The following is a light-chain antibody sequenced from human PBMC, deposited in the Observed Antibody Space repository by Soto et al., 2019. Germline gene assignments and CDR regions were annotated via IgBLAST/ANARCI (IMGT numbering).Light chain of an antibody. CDR3: QQYNSYSQFT. Sequence: DIQMTQSPSTLSASVGDRVTITCRASQSIKNWLAWYQQKPGEAPKLLIYKVSTLESGVPSRFSGSGSGTEFTLTFSCLQPDDVATYYCQQYNSYSQFTFGPGTKVDIK. CDR1: QSIKNW. J-gene: IGKJ3*01. V-gene: IGKV1-5*03. CDR2: KVS.